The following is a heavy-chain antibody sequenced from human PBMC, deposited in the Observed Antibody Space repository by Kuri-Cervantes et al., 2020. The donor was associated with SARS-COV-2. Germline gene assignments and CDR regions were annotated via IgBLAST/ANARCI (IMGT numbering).Heavy chain of an antibody. CDR1: GFTFSSHA. CDR2: ISGSGINF. V-gene: IGHV3-23*01. J-gene: IGHJ4*02. CDR3: ARDRKRTLFGDFDY. D-gene: IGHD1-14*01. Sequence: GGSLRLSCSAPGFTFSSHALHWVRQTPGKGLEWVSGISGSGINFGNADSVKGRFTISSDTSKNTIYLQMNSLRVEDTAVYYCARDRKRTLFGDFDYWGQGLLVTVSS.